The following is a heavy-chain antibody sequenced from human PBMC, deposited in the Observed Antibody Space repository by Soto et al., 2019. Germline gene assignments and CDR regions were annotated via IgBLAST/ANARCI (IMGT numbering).Heavy chain of an antibody. Sequence: GGSLRLSCAASRFTFSDYYMSWIRQAPGKGLEWVSYISSSGSTIYYADSVKGRFTISRDNAKNSLYLQMNSLRAEDTAVYYCARGGYYGSGSYYYYYGMDVWGQGTTVTVSS. CDR3: ARGGYYGSGSYYYYYGMDV. V-gene: IGHV3-11*01. D-gene: IGHD3-10*01. CDR2: ISSSGSTI. CDR1: RFTFSDYY. J-gene: IGHJ6*02.